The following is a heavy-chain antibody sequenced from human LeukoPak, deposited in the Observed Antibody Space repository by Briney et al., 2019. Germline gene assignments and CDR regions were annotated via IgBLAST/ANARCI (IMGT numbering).Heavy chain of an antibody. J-gene: IGHJ4*02. CDR2: ISYDGSNK. Sequence: PGGSLRLSCAASGFTFSSYAMHWVRQAPGKGLEWVAVISYDGSNKYYADSVKGRFTISRDNSKNTLYLQMNSLRAEDTAVYYCARAGLAYCGGDCSGLDYWGQGTLVTVSS. D-gene: IGHD2-21*02. CDR3: ARAGLAYCGGDCSGLDY. CDR1: GFTFSSYA. V-gene: IGHV3-30*04.